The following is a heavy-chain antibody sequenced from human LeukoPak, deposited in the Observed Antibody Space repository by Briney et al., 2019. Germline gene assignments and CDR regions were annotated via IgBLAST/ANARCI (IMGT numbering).Heavy chain of an antibody. CDR3: ARGYNYANDFDS. V-gene: IGHV3-74*01. CDR1: GSTFRSNT. J-gene: IGHJ4*02. Sequence: GGPLKPSCAPPGSTFRSNTINWAPQAPGKGLFWVSRITSDGTATTYADSVKGRFTISRDNAKNTLYLQMNSLRVEDTALYYCARGYNYANDFDSWGQGTLVSVSS. CDR2: ITSDGTAT. D-gene: IGHD5-24*01.